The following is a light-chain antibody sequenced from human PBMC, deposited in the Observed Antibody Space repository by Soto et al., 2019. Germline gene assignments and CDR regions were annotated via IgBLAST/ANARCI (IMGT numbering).Light chain of an antibody. CDR1: QSVSRNY. V-gene: IGKV3D-20*01. Sequence: ERATLSWGASQSVSRNYLAWYQQKPGLAPSLLIYDASSRATGIPDRFSGSGSGTDFTLTISRLEPEDSAVYFCQQYCTSPTFGQGTNVDI. CDR2: DAS. J-gene: IGKJ1*01. CDR3: QQYCTSPT.